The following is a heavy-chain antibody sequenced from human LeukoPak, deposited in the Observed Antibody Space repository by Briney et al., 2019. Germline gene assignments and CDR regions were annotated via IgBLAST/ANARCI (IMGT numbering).Heavy chain of an antibody. Sequence: GGSLRLSCAASGFTFTSYGMHWVRQAPGKGLEWVAFIRYDGSNRNYADSVKGRFTISRDNAKNSLYLQMNSLRAEDTAVYYCCTMVRGARFDYWGQGTLVTVAS. J-gene: IGHJ4*02. D-gene: IGHD3-10*01. CDR2: IRYDGSNR. V-gene: IGHV3-30*02. CDR3: CTMVRGARFDY. CDR1: GFTFTSYG.